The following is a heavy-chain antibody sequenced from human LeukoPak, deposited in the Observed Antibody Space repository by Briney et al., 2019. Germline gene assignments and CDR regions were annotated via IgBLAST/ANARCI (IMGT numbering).Heavy chain of an antibody. CDR3: AVLGSGSYYPYYYYGMDV. Sequence: SETLSLTCTVSGGSISSSSCYWGWIRQPPGKGLEWIGSIYYSGSTYYNPSLKSRVTISVDTSKNQFSLKLSSVTAADTAVYYCAVLGSGSYYPYYYYGMDVWGQGTTVTVSS. V-gene: IGHV4-39*01. D-gene: IGHD3-10*01. CDR1: GGSISSSSCY. CDR2: IYYSGST. J-gene: IGHJ6*02.